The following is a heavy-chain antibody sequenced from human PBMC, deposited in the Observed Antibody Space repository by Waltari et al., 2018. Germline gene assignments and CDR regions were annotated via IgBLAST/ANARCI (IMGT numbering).Heavy chain of an antibody. Sequence: QVQLQESGPGLEKPSETLSLSCAVSCYSISCGSHLGWIRQPPGKGLEWIGRIYHSGSTYYNPALKSRVTISVDTSKNQFSLKLSSVTAADTAVYYCARLLNGAFDFWGQGTMVTVSS. J-gene: IGHJ3*01. CDR1: CYSISCGSH. D-gene: IGHD2-8*01. V-gene: IGHV4-38-2*01. CDR3: ARLLNGAFDF. CDR2: IYHSGST.